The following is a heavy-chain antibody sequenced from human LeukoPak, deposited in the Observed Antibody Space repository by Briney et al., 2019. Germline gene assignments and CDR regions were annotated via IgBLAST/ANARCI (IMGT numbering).Heavy chain of an antibody. V-gene: IGHV4-34*01. J-gene: IGHJ4*02. CDR1: GGSFSGYY. CDR2: INHSGST. D-gene: IGHD2-15*01. Sequence: SETLSLTCAVYGGSFSGYYWSWIRQPPGKGLEWIGEINHSGSTNYNPSLKSRVTISVDTSKNQFSLKLSPVTAADTAVYYCARRRYCSGGSCQNKVTYYFDYWGQGTLVTVSS. CDR3: ARRRYCSGGSCQNKVTYYFDY.